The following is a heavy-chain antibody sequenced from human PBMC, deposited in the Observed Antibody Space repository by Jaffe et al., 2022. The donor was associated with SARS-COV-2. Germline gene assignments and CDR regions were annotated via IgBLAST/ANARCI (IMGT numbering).Heavy chain of an antibody. CDR1: GGSFSGYY. V-gene: IGHV4-34*01. J-gene: IGHJ5*02. D-gene: IGHD4-4*01. CDR2: INHSGST. Sequence: QVQLQQWGAGLLKPSETLSLTCAVYGGSFSGYYWSWIRQPPGKGLEWIGEINHSGSTNYNPSLKSRVTISVDTSKNQFSLKLSSVTAADTAVYYCARGHDGNSLASWFDPWGQGTLVTVSS. CDR3: ARGHDGNSLASWFDP.